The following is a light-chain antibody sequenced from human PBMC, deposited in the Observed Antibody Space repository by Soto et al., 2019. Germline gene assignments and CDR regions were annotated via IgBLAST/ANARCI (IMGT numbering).Light chain of an antibody. CDR3: QQYNNWPRAT. V-gene: IGKV3-15*01. J-gene: IGKJ4*01. CDR1: QSVSSN. Sequence: EIVMTQSPATLSVSPGVRATLSCRASQSVSSNLAWYQQKPGQAPRLLIYGASTRATGIPARFSGSGSGTEFTLTISSLQSEDFAVYYCQQYNNWPRATFGGGTKVGIK. CDR2: GAS.